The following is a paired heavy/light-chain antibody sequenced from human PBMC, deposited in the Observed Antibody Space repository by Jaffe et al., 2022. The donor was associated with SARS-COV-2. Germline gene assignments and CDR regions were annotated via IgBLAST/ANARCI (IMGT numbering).Heavy chain of an antibody. CDR3: VRVGLGWLAFDS. D-gene: IGHD6-19*01. Sequence: EVQLVESGGGLVQPGESLGLSCAASGFTFRSYWLHWVRQVPGKGLAWVARINQDGSKRDYAESVKGRATISRDNAKNTVSLQMNSLSVDDTAVYYCVRVGLGWLAFDSWGQGTLVTVSS. V-gene: IGHV3-74*01. CDR2: INQDGSKR. CDR1: GFTFRSYW. J-gene: IGHJ4*02.
Light chain of an antibody. CDR2: SDR. CDR1: SSNVATNV. V-gene: IGLV1-44*01. CDR3: AAWDDSLNVLL. J-gene: IGLJ3*02. Sequence: QSALTQPPSTSGTPGQRVSMSCLGGSSNVATNVVNWYQQVPGEAPKLLIFSDRQRPSGVPDRFSASKSGTSASLAISGLQSEDEADYYCAAWDDSLNVLLFGGGTKLTVL.